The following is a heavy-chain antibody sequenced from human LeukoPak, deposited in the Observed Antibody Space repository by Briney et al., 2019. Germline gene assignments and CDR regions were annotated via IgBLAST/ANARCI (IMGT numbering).Heavy chain of an antibody. CDR1: GYTFTGYY. V-gene: IGHV1-2*02. J-gene: IGHJ4*02. D-gene: IGHD6-19*01. CDR2: INPNSGGT. Sequence: ASVKVSCKASGYTFTGYYMHWVRQAPGQGLEWMGWINPNSGGTNYAQKFQGRVTMTRDTSISTAYMELSRLRSDDTAVYYCARAGKKQWLVPDYWGQGTLVTVSS. CDR3: ARAGKKQWLVPDY.